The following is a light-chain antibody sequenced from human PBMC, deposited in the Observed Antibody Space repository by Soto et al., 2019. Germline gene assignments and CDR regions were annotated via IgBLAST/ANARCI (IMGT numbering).Light chain of an antibody. Sequence: DIQMTQSPSSLSASVGDRVAITCRASQAIHNYLAWYQQRPGKVPKLLIYASAALQSGVASRFSGSGSGTAFTLTISSLQPEDIATYYCQQYGNVPITFGQGTRLEIK. CDR2: ASA. V-gene: IGKV1-27*01. CDR1: QAIHNY. CDR3: QQYGNVPIT. J-gene: IGKJ5*01.